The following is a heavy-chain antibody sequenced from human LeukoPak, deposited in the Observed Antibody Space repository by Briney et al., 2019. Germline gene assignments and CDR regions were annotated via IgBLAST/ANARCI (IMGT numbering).Heavy chain of an antibody. CDR2: ISYDGSIK. CDR3: ARGQDSGDYPRVFDH. CDR1: GFTFSGYA. V-gene: IGHV3-30-3*01. Sequence: GGSLRLSCAASGFTFSGYAMHWVRQAPGKGLEWVTVISYDGSIKYYADSVKGRFTISRDNSENTLYLKMNSLRAEDTALYHCARGQDSGDYPRVFDHLGQGALVTVSS. J-gene: IGHJ4*02. D-gene: IGHD4-17*01.